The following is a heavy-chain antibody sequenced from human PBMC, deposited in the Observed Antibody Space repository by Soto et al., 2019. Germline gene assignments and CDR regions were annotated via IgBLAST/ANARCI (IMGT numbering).Heavy chain of an antibody. V-gene: IGHV1-18*01. J-gene: IGHJ4*02. CDR3: AGVSPRGVGATRGGFDY. CDR1: GYTFTSYG. D-gene: IGHD1-26*01. Sequence: QVPLVQSGAEVKKPGASVKVSCKASGYTFTSYGISWVRQAPGQGLEWMGWISAYNGNTNYAQKLQGRVTMTTDTSTSTAYMELRSLRSDDTAVYYCAGVSPRGVGATRGGFDYWGQGTLVTVSS. CDR2: ISAYNGNT.